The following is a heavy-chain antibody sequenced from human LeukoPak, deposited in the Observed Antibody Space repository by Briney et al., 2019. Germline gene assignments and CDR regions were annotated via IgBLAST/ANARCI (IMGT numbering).Heavy chain of an antibody. CDR1: GFTFSSYS. Sequence: GGSLRLSCADSGFTFSSYSMNWVRQAPGKGLEWVSSISSSSSYIYYADSVKGRFTISRDNAKNSLYLQMNSLRAEDTAVYYCARLVGSTYYYYYMDVWGKGTTVTVSS. V-gene: IGHV3-21*01. CDR3: ARLVGSTYYYYYMDV. CDR2: ISSSSSYI. J-gene: IGHJ6*03.